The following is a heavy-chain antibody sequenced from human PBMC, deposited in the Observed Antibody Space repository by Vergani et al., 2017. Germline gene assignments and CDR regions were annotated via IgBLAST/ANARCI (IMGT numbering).Heavy chain of an antibody. V-gene: IGHV4-34*01. CDR3: ARKYSSGWDLDY. Sequence: QVQLQQWGAGLLKPSETLSLTCAVYGGSFSGYYWSWIRQPPGKGLEWIGEINHSGSTNYNPSLKSRVTISVDTSKNQFSLKLSSVTAADTAVYYCARKYSSGWDLDYWGQGTLVTVSS. CDR2: INHSGST. CDR1: GGSFSGYY. J-gene: IGHJ4*02. D-gene: IGHD6-19*01.